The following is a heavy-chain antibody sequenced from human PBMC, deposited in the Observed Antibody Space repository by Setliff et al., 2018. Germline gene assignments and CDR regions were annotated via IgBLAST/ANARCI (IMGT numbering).Heavy chain of an antibody. CDR3: VRDSSADYYDNDYFKY. V-gene: IGHV3-30*02. D-gene: IGHD2-21*02. Sequence: PGGSLRLSCAASGFTFSSYGMHWVRQAPGKGLEWVAFIRYDESDIYYTNSVKGRFTVPRDNSKNTLYLQMNILRPEDTALYYCVRDSSADYYDNDYFKYWGQGALVTVSS. CDR1: GFTFSSYG. J-gene: IGHJ1*01. CDR2: IRYDESDI.